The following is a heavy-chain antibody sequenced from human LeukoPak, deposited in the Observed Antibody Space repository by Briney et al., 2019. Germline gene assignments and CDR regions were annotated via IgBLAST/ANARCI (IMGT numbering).Heavy chain of an antibody. CDR1: GFTFSSYS. J-gene: IGHJ4*02. Sequence: GRSLRLSCAASGFTFSSYSMHWVRQAPGKGLEWVAVISYDGSNKYYADSVKGRFTISRDNSKNTLYLQMNSLRAEDTAVYYCASLAAADPTYYFDYWGQGTLVTVSS. CDR2: ISYDGSNK. V-gene: IGHV3-30*19. CDR3: ASLAAADPTYYFDY. D-gene: IGHD6-13*01.